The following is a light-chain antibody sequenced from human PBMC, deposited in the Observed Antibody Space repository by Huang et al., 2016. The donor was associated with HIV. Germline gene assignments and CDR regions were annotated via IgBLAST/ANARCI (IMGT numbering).Light chain of an antibody. CDR2: GAS. CDR3: QQYNDWPPLT. V-gene: IGKV3-15*01. J-gene: IGKJ4*01. Sequence: EVVMTQSPATLSVSPGERAILSCRASQNVNTDLAWYKQIPGQAPRLLIYGASTRATGISPRFSGSGSETEFTLTISGLQSEDFAVYYCQQYNDWPPLTFGGGTKVEIK. CDR1: QNVNTD.